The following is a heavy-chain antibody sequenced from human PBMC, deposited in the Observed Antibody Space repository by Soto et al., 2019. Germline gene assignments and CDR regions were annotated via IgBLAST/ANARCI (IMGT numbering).Heavy chain of an antibody. J-gene: IGHJ5*02. D-gene: IGHD3-3*01. CDR2: INWNSGSI. V-gene: IGHV3-9*01. CDR1: GFNFDDYA. Sequence: EVQLVESGGGLVQPGRSLTLSCGASGFNFDDYAMHWVRQVPGKGLEWVSGINWNSGSIVYADSVKGRCTISRDNVKNSLHLPMTSLSDEDTPLSDCAMGIGVVSPTGFDPWCQGNLLTVSS. CDR3: AMGIGVVSPTGFDP.